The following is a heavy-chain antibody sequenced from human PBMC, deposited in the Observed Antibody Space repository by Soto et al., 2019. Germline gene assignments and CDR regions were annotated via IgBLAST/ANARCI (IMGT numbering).Heavy chain of an antibody. CDR3: ATYSVSGNVYYFGMDV. D-gene: IGHD3-10*01. CDR2: IYNSGST. Sequence: SETLSLTCTVSGGSISGHHWSWIRQPPGKGLEWIGFIYNSGSTNYNPSLGSRVAISVDTSKNQFSLKVRSVTAADTAVYYCATYSVSGNVYYFGMDVWGQGTTVTVSS. J-gene: IGHJ6*02. V-gene: IGHV4-59*11. CDR1: GGSISGHH.